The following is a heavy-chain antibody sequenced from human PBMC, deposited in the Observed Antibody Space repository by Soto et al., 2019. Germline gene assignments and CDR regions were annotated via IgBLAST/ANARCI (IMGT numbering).Heavy chain of an antibody. CDR3: AREGSYHWFDP. Sequence: QVQLQESGPGLVKPSQTLSLTCTVSDGSINSGGYYWSWIRQHPGKGLEWIGYIYYSGSTYYNPSLKSRVTISIDTSKNQFSLKLRSVTAADTAVYYCAREGSYHWFDPWGQGTLVTVSS. J-gene: IGHJ5*02. CDR2: IYYSGST. CDR1: DGSINSGGYY. V-gene: IGHV4-31*03.